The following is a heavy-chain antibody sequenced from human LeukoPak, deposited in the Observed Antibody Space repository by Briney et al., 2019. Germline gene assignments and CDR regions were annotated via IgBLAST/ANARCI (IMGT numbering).Heavy chain of an antibody. J-gene: IGHJ3*02. D-gene: IGHD3-22*01. Sequence: KTSETLSLTCTVSGGSISSSSYYWGWIRQPPGKGLEWIGSIYHSGSTYYNPSLKSRVTISVDTSKNQFSLKLSSVTAADTAVYYCARDLSVLYDSSGYPHAFDIWGQGTMVTVSS. CDR1: GGSISSSSYY. V-gene: IGHV4-39*07. CDR2: IYHSGST. CDR3: ARDLSVLYDSSGYPHAFDI.